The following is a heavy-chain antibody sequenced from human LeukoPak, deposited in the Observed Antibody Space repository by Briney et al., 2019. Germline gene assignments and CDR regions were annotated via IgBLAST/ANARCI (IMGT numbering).Heavy chain of an antibody. V-gene: IGHV3-74*01. CDR2: ISPDGSSA. D-gene: IGHD3-22*01. J-gene: IGHJ3*02. CDR1: GFTFSRYW. CDR3: ATLPAVVAFDDFDI. Sequence: GGSLRLSCAASGFTFSRYWMHWVRQAPGKGLVWVSRISPDGSSAHYEDSVNGRFTISRDNAKNTLYLQMNSLRAEATAVYYCATLPAVVAFDDFDIWGQGTMVTVSS.